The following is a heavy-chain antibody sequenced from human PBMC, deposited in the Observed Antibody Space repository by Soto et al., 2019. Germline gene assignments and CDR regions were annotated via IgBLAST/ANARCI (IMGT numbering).Heavy chain of an antibody. V-gene: IGHV3-23*01. CDR2: ISGSGGST. J-gene: IGHJ6*02. D-gene: IGHD6-13*01. Sequence: GGSLRLSCAASGFTFSSYAMSWVRQAPGKGLEWVSAISGSGGSTYYADSVKGRFTISRDNSENTLYLQMNSLRAEDTAVYYCASAGNANYYYYGMDVWGQGTTVTVSS. CDR1: GFTFSSYA. CDR3: ASAGNANYYYYGMDV.